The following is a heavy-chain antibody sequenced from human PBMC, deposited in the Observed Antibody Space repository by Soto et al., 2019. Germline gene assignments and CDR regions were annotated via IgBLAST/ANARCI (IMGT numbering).Heavy chain of an antibody. J-gene: IGHJ3*02. V-gene: IGHV5-10-1*01. CDR2: IDPSDSYT. CDR3: ARHLLSVTFGGVRPAFEI. D-gene: IGHD3-16*01. CDR1: GYSFTSYW. Sequence: GESLKISCKGSGYSFTSYWISWVRQMPGKGLEWMGRIDPSDSYTNYSPSFQGHVTISADKSISTAYLQWSSLKASDTAMYYCARHLLSVTFGGVRPAFEIWGQGTMVPVSS.